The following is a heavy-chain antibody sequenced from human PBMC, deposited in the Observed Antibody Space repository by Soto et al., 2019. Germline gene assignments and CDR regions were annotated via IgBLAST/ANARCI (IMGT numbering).Heavy chain of an antibody. D-gene: IGHD2-15*01. CDR3: ARWVEVSLDYFDS. J-gene: IGHJ4*02. V-gene: IGHV4-31*03. CDR1: GCSITNGYYY. Sequence: SETLSLTCTVSGCSITNGYYYWSWVRQNPGKGLEWIGHIYHSGRTYYRPSLKSRVTISVDTSKSQFSLNLSSVTAADTAVYYCARWVEVSLDYFDSWGQGTPVTVS. CDR2: IYHSGRT.